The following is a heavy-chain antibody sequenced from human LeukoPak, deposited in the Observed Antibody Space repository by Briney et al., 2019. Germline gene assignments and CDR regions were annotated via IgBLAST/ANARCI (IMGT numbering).Heavy chain of an antibody. Sequence: GGSLRLSCAASGLTFSDYYMSWIRQAPGKGLEWVAVISYDGSNKYYADSVKGRFIISRDNAKNSLYLQMNSLRAEDMALYYCAKGGDYFDDWGQGTLVTVSS. CDR2: ISYDGSNK. J-gene: IGHJ4*02. CDR1: GLTFSDYY. CDR3: AKGGDYFDD. V-gene: IGHV3-30*18.